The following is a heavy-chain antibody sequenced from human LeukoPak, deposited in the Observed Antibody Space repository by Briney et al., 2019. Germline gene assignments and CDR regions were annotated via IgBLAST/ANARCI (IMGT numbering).Heavy chain of an antibody. CDR2: LSGIGGST. CDR1: GFPFTGNP. Sequence: GGARGASFAPPGFPFTGNPLSWVPKPHGKGWEWASPLSGIGGSTYYADSVKGRFTISRDNSKNTLYLQMNSLRAEDTAVYYCAKLNPPYIAVAGTMRFDYWGQGTLVTVSS. D-gene: IGHD6-19*01. CDR3: AKLNPPYIAVAGTMRFDY. V-gene: IGHV3-23*01. J-gene: IGHJ4*02.